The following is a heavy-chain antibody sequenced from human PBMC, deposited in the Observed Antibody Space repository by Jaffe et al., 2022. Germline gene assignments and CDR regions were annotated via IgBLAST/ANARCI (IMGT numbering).Heavy chain of an antibody. J-gene: IGHJ4*02. CDR1: GGSISSYY. D-gene: IGHD1-26*01. Sequence: QVQLQESGPGLVKPSETLSLTCTVSGGSISSYYWSWIRQPPGKGLEWIGYIYYSGSTNYNPSLKSRVTISVDTSKNQFSLKLSSVTAADTAVYYCARVGAQEHFDYWGQGTLVTVSS. CDR3: ARVGAQEHFDY. V-gene: IGHV4-59*01. CDR2: IYYSGST.